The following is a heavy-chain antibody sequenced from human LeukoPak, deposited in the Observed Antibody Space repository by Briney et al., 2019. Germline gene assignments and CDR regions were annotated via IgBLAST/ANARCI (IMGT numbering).Heavy chain of an antibody. CDR1: GFTFSVYW. J-gene: IGHJ4*02. CDR3: ARWRGSTSERSDY. CDR2: IKQDGSAK. Sequence: GGSLRLSCTASGFTFSVYWMTWVRQAPGKGLERVANIKQDGSAKYYVDSVKGRFTISRDNAKNSLYLQMDSLRVEDTATYYCARWRGSTSERSDYWGQGTLVTVSS. D-gene: IGHD2-2*01. V-gene: IGHV3-7*01.